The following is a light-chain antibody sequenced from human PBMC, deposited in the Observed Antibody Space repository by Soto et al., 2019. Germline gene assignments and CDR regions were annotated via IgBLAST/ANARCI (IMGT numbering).Light chain of an antibody. CDR2: DAS. CDR1: QSVSSY. Sequence: EIVLTQSPATLSLSPGERSTLSCRASQSVSSYLAWYQQKPGQAPRLLIYDASNRATGIQARFSGSGSGTDFTLTISSLEPEDSAIYYCKQRSNWLACGGGTKVDIK. V-gene: IGKV3-11*01. J-gene: IGKJ4*01. CDR3: KQRSNWLA.